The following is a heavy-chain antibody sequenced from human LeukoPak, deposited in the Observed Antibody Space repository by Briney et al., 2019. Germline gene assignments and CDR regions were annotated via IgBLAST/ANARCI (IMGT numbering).Heavy chain of an antibody. V-gene: IGHV3-53*01. D-gene: IGHD4-17*01. CDR2: IYSGGST. Sequence: PGGSLRLSCAVSGFTVSSNYMSWVRQAPGKGLEWVSIIYSGGSTYYADSVKGRFTISRDNSKNTLYLQMNSLRAEDTAVYYCATDYGDSPAYWGQGTLVTVSS. J-gene: IGHJ4*02. CDR3: ATDYGDSPAY. CDR1: GFTVSSNY.